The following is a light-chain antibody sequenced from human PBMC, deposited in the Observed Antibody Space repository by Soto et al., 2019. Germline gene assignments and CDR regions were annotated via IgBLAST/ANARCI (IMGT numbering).Light chain of an antibody. V-gene: IGLV2-18*02. CDR2: EVS. CDR3: SSYTGSSTYV. CDR1: SSDVGSYNR. Sequence: QSALTQPPSVSGSPGQSVTISCTGTSSDVGSYNRVSWYQQPPGTAPKLMIYEVSNRPSGVPDRFSGSKSGNTASLTISGLQAEDEVDYYCSSYTGSSTYVFGTGTKLTVL. J-gene: IGLJ1*01.